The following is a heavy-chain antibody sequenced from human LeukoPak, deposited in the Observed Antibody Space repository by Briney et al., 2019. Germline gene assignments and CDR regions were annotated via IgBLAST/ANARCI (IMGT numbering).Heavy chain of an antibody. CDR2: ISITSDKI. Sequence: GGSLRLSCAASGFTFTGYSMNWFRQAPGKGLEWISYISITSDKIYYADSVKGRFTISRDNAWNSLYLQMNSLRDEDTAVYSCAKRGHYDSSNSYAPFDHWGQGTLVTVSS. V-gene: IGHV3-48*02. D-gene: IGHD3-22*01. J-gene: IGHJ4*02. CDR3: AKRGHYDSSNSYAPFDH. CDR1: GFTFTGYS.